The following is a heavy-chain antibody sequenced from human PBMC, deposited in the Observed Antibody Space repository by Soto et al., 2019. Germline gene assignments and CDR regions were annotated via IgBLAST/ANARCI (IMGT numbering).Heavy chain of an antibody. CDR1: GFTFSSYA. D-gene: IGHD2-15*01. J-gene: IGHJ4*02. CDR3: AKVTDIVVVVTATDY. CDR2: ISGSGGST. Sequence: GGSLRLSCAASGFTFSSYAMSWVRQTPGKGLEWVSGISGSGGSTFYADSVKGRFTISRDNSKNTLYLQMNSLRAGDTAVYYCAKVTDIVVVVTATDYWGQGTLVTVSS. V-gene: IGHV3-23*01.